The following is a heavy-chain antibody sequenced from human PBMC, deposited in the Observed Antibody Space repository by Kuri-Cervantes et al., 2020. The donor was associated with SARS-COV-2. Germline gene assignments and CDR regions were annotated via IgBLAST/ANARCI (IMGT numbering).Heavy chain of an antibody. V-gene: IGHV3-23*01. D-gene: IGHD3-22*01. CDR2: ISGSGGTT. Sequence: GGSLRLSCAASGFTFSSYGMHWVHQAPGKGLEWVSVISGSGGTTYYADSVKGRFTVSRDNSKNTLYLQMNSLRAEDTAVYYCASGRIYDSSGYSPGGFDYWGQGTLVTVSS. CDR1: GFTFSSYG. J-gene: IGHJ4*02. CDR3: ASGRIYDSSGYSPGGFDY.